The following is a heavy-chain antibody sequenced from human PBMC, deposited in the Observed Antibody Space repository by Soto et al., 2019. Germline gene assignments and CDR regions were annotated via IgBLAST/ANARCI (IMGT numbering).Heavy chain of an antibody. CDR1: GRSLRYYY. D-gene: IGHD6-13*01. CDR3: ARPLGAGAAAGRNSFEI. Sequence: SETLSLTCAVYGRSLRYYYWTWVPPPPGKGLDWIGEINDSGSTNYNPSLKSRVSIAVDTSKNQFSLKLSSLTAADTAVFYCARPLGAGAAAGRNSFEIWGQGTMVT. V-gene: IGHV4-34*01. J-gene: IGHJ3*02. CDR2: INDSGST.